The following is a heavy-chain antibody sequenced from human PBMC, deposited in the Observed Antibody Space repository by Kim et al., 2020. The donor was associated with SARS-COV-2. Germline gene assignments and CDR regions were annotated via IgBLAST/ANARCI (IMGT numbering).Heavy chain of an antibody. Sequence: ASVKVSCKASGYTFTGYYMHWVRQAPGQGLEWMGRINPNSGGTNYAQKFQGRVTMTRDTSISTAYMELSRLRSDDTAVYYCAREWSSAAYIPGYSSGWYVDYWGQGTLVTVSS. V-gene: IGHV1-2*06. CDR1: GYTFTGYY. J-gene: IGHJ4*02. CDR3: AREWSSAAYIPGYSSGWYVDY. D-gene: IGHD6-19*01. CDR2: INPNSGGT.